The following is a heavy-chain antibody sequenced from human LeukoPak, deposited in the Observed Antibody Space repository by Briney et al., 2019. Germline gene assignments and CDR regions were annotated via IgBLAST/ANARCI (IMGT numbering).Heavy chain of an antibody. Sequence: GGSLRLSCAASGFTFSSYGMHWVRQAPGKGLEWVAVIWYDGSNKYYADSVKGRFTISRDNSKNTLYLQMNSLRAEDTAVYYCAKQYYYDSSGYFDYRGRGTLVTVSS. CDR3: AKQYYYDSSGYFDY. J-gene: IGHJ4*02. V-gene: IGHV3-33*06. D-gene: IGHD3-22*01. CDR1: GFTFSSYG. CDR2: IWYDGSNK.